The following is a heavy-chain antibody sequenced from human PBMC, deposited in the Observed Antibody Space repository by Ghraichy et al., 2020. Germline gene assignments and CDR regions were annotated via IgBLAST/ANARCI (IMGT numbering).Heavy chain of an antibody. J-gene: IGHJ3*02. V-gene: IGHV3-48*02. CDR2: ISSSSTI. CDR1: GFTFSSYS. D-gene: IGHD3-3*01. Sequence: GGSLRLSCAASGFTFSSYSMNWVRQAPGKGLEWVSYISSSSTIYYADSVKGRFTISRDNAKNSLYLQMNSLRDEDTAVYYCARDQSEVTIFGVVTLADAFDIWGQGTMVTVSS. CDR3: ARDQSEVTIFGVVTLADAFDI.